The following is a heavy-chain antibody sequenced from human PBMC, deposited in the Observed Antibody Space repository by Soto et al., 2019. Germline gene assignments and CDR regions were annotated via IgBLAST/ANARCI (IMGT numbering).Heavy chain of an antibody. Sequence: GGSLRLSCAASGFTFSSYSMNWVRQAPGKGLEWVSSISSSSSYIYYADPVKGRFTISRDNAKNSLYLQMNSLRAEDTAVYYCARAGTTFYAFDIWGQGTMVTVSS. J-gene: IGHJ3*02. CDR2: ISSSSSYI. CDR3: ARAGTTFYAFDI. CDR1: GFTFSSYS. V-gene: IGHV3-21*01. D-gene: IGHD1-7*01.